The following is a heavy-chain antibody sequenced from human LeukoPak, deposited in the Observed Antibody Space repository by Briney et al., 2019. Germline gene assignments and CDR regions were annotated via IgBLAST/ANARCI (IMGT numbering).Heavy chain of an antibody. Sequence: ASVKVSCKASGYTFTSYYMHWLRQAPGHGLEWMGITNPSGASTSYAQKFQGRVTMTRDTSTSTAYMELSGLRFDDTAVYYCARDGEVRQGHCSTTSCPVDYWGQGTLITVSS. CDR2: TNPSGAST. D-gene: IGHD2-2*01. J-gene: IGHJ4*02. CDR3: ARDGEVRQGHCSTTSCPVDY. CDR1: GYTFTSYY. V-gene: IGHV1-46*01.